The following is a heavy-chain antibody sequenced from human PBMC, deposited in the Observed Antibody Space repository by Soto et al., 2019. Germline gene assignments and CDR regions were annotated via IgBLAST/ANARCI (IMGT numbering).Heavy chain of an antibody. CDR1: GFTFSSYG. J-gene: IGHJ4*02. CDR3: ARYGDYLNVFNDY. D-gene: IGHD4-17*01. CDR2: IWYDGSNK. Sequence: PGGSLRLSCAASGFTFSSYGMHWVRQAPGKGLEWVAAIWYDGSNKYYADSVKGRFTISRDNSKNTLYLQMNSLRAEDTAVYYCARYGDYLNVFNDYWGQGTLVTVSS. V-gene: IGHV3-33*01.